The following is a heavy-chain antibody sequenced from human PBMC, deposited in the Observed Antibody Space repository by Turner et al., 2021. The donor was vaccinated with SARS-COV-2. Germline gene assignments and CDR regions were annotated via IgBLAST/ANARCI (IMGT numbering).Heavy chain of an antibody. CDR2: IFSNDEQ. CDR1: GFSLKNRRLG. J-gene: IGHJ4*02. CDR3: ARTQVPVYGDYVSDFDY. V-gene: IGHV2-26*01. D-gene: IGHD4-17*01. Sequence: QVPLKESGPVLVKPTETHTLTCTVSGFSLKNRRLGVSWIRQPPGRALEWLAHIFSNDEQSYNTSLGNRLTISKDSSKSQVVLTMTTVGPMDTATYFCARTQVPVYGDYVSDFDYCGQGTLVTVSS.